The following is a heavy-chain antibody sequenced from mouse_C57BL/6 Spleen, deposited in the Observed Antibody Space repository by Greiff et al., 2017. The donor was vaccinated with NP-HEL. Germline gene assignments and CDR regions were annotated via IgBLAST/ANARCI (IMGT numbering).Heavy chain of an antibody. CDR2: IWRGGST. D-gene: IGHD1-1*01. Sequence: QVQLQQSGPGLVQPSPSLSITCTVSGFSFTSYGVHWVRQSPGTGLEWLGVIWRGGSTDYNAAFIYRLSISKDNSTSQVFFKMYSLQADDTAIYYCVRGVYYGSLYYFDYWGQGTTLTVSS. CDR3: VRGVYYGSLYYFDY. J-gene: IGHJ2*01. CDR1: GFSFTSYG. V-gene: IGHV2-2*01.